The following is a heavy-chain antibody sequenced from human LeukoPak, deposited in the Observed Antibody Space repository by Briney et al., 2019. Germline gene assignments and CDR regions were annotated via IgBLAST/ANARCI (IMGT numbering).Heavy chain of an antibody. J-gene: IGHJ4*02. CDR3: ARETVAGLSRNY. Sequence: GGSLRLSCAASGFTFSSYEMNWVRQAPGKGLEWVSGINWNGGSTGYADSVKGRFTISRDNAKNSLYLQMNSLRAEDTALYYCARETVAGLSRNYWGQGTLVTVSS. V-gene: IGHV3-20*04. CDR1: GFTFSSYE. D-gene: IGHD6-19*01. CDR2: INWNGGST.